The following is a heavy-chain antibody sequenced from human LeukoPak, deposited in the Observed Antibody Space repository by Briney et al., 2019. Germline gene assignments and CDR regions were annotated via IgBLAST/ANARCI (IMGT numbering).Heavy chain of an antibody. D-gene: IGHD2-2*01. Sequence: GASVKVSCKASGYTFTSYSISWVRQAPGQGLEWMGWISAYNGNTNYAQKLQGRVTMTTDTSTSTAYMELRSLRSDDTAVYYCARFHCSSTSCYDGFDYWGQGTLVTVSS. CDR2: ISAYNGNT. J-gene: IGHJ4*02. V-gene: IGHV1-18*01. CDR3: ARFHCSSTSCYDGFDY. CDR1: GYTFTSYS.